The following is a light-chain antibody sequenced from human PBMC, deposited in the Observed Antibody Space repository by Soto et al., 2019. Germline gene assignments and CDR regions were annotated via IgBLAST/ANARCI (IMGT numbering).Light chain of an antibody. Sequence: EIVLTQSPGTLSLSPGERATLSCRASRTFSSSYLAWYQQKPGQAPRLLIYAASKRAAGIPDRFSGSGSGADFTLTISRLEPEDFAVYWCQHYGNSPTFGQGTKVQIK. J-gene: IGKJ1*01. V-gene: IGKV3-20*01. CDR3: QHYGNSPT. CDR2: AAS. CDR1: RTFSSSY.